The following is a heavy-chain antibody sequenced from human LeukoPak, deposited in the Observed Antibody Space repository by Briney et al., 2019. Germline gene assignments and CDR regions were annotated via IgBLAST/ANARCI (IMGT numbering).Heavy chain of an antibody. CDR1: GGSISSGGYY. V-gene: IGHV4-31*03. J-gene: IGHJ4*02. D-gene: IGHD3-10*01. Sequence: PSETLSLTCTVSGGSISSGGYYWSWIRQHPGKGLEWIGYIYYSGSTYYNPSLKSRVTISVDTSKNQFSLKLSSVTAADTAVYYCARSVPYGSGSYGFDYWGQGTLVTVSS. CDR2: IYYSGST. CDR3: ARSVPYGSGSYGFDY.